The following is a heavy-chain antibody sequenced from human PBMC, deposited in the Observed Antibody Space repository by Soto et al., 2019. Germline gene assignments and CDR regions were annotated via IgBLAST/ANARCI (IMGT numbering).Heavy chain of an antibody. CDR3: ARAEDYDFWSGPPKYFDN. D-gene: IGHD3-3*01. J-gene: IGHJ4*02. CDR2: INQDGSEK. CDR1: GFTFSSYW. Sequence: GGSLRLSCAASGFTFSSYWMSWVRQAPGKGLEWVANINQDGSEKYYVGSVKGRFTISRDNAKKSLDLQMNSLRVEDTAVYYCARAEDYDFWSGPPKYFDNWGQGTQVTVSS. V-gene: IGHV3-7*03.